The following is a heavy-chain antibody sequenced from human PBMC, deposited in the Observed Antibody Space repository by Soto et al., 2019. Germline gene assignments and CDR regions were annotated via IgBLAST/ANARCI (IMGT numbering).Heavy chain of an antibody. CDR2: IIPIFGTA. Sequence: ASVKVSCKASGGTFSSYAISWVRQAPGQGLEWMGGIIPIFGTANYAQKFQGRVTITADESTSTAYMELSSLRSEDTAVYYCARDYYDSSGYYTSSFDYWGQGTLVTVSS. D-gene: IGHD3-22*01. CDR3: ARDYYDSSGYYTSSFDY. CDR1: GGTFSSYA. V-gene: IGHV1-69*13. J-gene: IGHJ4*02.